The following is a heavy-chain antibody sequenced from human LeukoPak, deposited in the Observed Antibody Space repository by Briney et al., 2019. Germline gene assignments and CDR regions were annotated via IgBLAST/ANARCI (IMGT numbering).Heavy chain of an antibody. CDR3: ARGGWYPESFQH. Sequence: SETLSLTCTVSGGSISGYFWSWIRQPAGKGLEWIGRIYASGSTNYNPSLKSRVTISVDTSKNQFSLKLSSVTAADTAVYYCARGGWYPESFQHWGQGALVTVSS. D-gene: IGHD6-19*01. V-gene: IGHV4-4*07. J-gene: IGHJ1*01. CDR1: GGSISGYF. CDR2: IYASGST.